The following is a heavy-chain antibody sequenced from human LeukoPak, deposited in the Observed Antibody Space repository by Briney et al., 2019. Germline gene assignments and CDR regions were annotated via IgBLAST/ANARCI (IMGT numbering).Heavy chain of an antibody. V-gene: IGHV1-18*01. J-gene: IGHJ4*02. CDR3: ARDRPVMITFGGVIIAAY. CDR1: GYTFTSHG. D-gene: IGHD3-16*02. Sequence: ASVKVSCKTSGYTFTSHGINWLRQAPGQGLEWMGWVSGYNGNTDYAQKFQGRVTMTTDRSTNTVYMELRSLRSDDTAVYYCARDRPVMITFGGVIIAAYWGQGTLVTVSS. CDR2: VSGYNGNT.